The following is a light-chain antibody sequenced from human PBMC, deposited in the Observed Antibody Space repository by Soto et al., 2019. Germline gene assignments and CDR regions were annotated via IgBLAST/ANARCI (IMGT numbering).Light chain of an antibody. CDR2: DAS. V-gene: IGKV3-11*01. J-gene: IGKJ5*01. Sequence: EIVLTQSPGTLSLSPGERATLSCRASQSVSSYLAWYQQKPGQAPRLLIYDASNRATGIPARFSGSGSGTDFTLTISSLEPEDFAVYYCQQHNQWPITFGQGTRLEIK. CDR3: QQHNQWPIT. CDR1: QSVSSY.